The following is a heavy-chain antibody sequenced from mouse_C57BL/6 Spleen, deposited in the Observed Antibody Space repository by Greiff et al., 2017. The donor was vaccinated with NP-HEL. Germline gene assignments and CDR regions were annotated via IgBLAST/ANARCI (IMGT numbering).Heavy chain of an antibody. CDR2: ISSGGSYT. D-gene: IGHD1-1*01. CDR1: GFTFSSYG. V-gene: IGHV5-6*02. CDR3: ARHITTVVATDY. Sequence: DVMLVESGGDLVKPGGSLKLSCAASGFTFSSYGMSWVRQTPDKRLEWVATISSGGSYTYYPDRVKGRFTISRDNAKNTLYLQMSSLKSEDTAMYYCARHITTVVATDYWGQGTTLTVSS. J-gene: IGHJ2*01.